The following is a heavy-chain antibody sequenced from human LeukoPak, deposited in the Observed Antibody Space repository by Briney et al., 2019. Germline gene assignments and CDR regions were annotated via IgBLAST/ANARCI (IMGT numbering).Heavy chain of an antibody. J-gene: IGHJ3*02. Sequence: GASVKVSCKASGYTFSSFYMHWVRQAPGQGLEWMGIINPSGGSTSYAQKFQGRVTMTRDTSTSTVYMELSSLRSEDTAVYYCARDQGIVVVITGAFDIWGQGTMVTVSS. CDR2: INPSGGST. D-gene: IGHD3-22*01. CDR1: GYTFSSFY. V-gene: IGHV1-46*01. CDR3: ARDQGIVVVITGAFDI.